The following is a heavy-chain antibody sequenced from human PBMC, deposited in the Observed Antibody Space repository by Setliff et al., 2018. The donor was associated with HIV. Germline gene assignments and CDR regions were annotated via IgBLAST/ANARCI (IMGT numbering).Heavy chain of an antibody. CDR3: ARHAPRNHDLAGVFYPYYMDV. V-gene: IGHV4-59*08. CDR2: IYYSGST. D-gene: IGHD1-1*01. CDR1: GGSISSFY. J-gene: IGHJ6*03. Sequence: SETLSLTCTVSGGSISSFYWSWTRQPPGNGLEWIGYIYYSGSTSYNPSLKSRVTISVDTSKTPFSLKLSSVTAADTAVYYCARHAPRNHDLAGVFYPYYMDVWGKGTTVTVSS.